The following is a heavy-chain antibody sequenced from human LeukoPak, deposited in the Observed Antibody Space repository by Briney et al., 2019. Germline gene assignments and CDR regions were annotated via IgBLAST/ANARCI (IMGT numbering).Heavy chain of an antibody. J-gene: IGHJ6*02. CDR3: AVLDYYGVDV. Sequence: GGSLRLSCAASGFSFNNARWSSVRQAPGKGLDWVGRIKSKSAGGAIEYGASVKGRFIISRDDSQNTLYLQMNTLEIEDTAVYYCAVLDYYGVDVWGQGTTVTVSS. CDR1: GFSFNNAR. V-gene: IGHV3-15*05. CDR2: IKSKSAGGAI.